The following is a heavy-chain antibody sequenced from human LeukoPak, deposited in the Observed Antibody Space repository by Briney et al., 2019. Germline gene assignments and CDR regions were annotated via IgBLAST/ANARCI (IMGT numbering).Heavy chain of an antibody. J-gene: IGHJ4*02. CDR3: ARRWSFDY. V-gene: IGHV3-30*04. CDR2: ISYE. Sequence: GGSLRLSCAASGFTFSSYAMHWVRQAPGKGLEWVAVISYEYYADSVKGRFTISSDNSKNTLYLQMNSLRVEDTAVYYCARRWSFDYWGQGTLVTVSS. CDR1: GFTFSSYA. D-gene: IGHD6-13*01.